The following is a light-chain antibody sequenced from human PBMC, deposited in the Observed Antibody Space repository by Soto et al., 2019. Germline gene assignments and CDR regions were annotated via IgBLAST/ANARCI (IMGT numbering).Light chain of an antibody. J-gene: IGKJ3*01. V-gene: IGKV3-11*01. Sequence: EIVFTQSPATLSLSPSERATLSCSASQSVDSYLAWYQQKPGQALRLLIYDASNRATGIPARFSGSGSGTDFTLTISSLEPEDFAVYYCQQRSNWPPLFSFGPGTKVDI. CDR2: DAS. CDR3: QQRSNWPPLFS. CDR1: QSVDSY.